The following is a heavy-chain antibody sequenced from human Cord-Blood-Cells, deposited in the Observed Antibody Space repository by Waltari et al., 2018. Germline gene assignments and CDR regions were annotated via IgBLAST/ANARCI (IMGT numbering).Heavy chain of an antibody. J-gene: IGHJ4*01. CDR3: TTYFSSGSYYFDY. Sequence: EVQLVESGGGLVKPGGSLRLSCAASGFTVSNAWMSWVRQAPGKGLEWVGRIKSKTDGGTTDYAAPVKGRLTNSRDDSKNTLYLRMNSLKTENTAAYYCTTYFSSGSYYFDYWGHGTLVTVSS. CDR2: IKSKTDGGTT. V-gene: IGHV3-15*01. D-gene: IGHD1-26*01. CDR1: GFTVSNAW.